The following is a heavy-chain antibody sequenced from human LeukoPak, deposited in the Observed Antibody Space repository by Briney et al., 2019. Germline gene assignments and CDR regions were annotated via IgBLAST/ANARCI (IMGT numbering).Heavy chain of an antibody. V-gene: IGHV4-30-4*07. CDR2: IYSSGST. D-gene: IGHD2-15*01. J-gene: IGHJ4*02. CDR3: ARVGYCSGGRCYTGLLDY. Sequence: SETLSLTCAVSGDSISTVTYSWSWIRQPPGKGLEWIGYIYSSGSTYYNPSLKSQFTLSVDTSKNQFSLKLSSVTAADTAVYYCARVGYCSGGRCYTGLLDYWGQGVLVTVSS. CDR1: GDSISTVTYS.